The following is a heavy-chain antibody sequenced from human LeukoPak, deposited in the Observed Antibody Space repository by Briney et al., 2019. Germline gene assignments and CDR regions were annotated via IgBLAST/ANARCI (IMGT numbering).Heavy chain of an antibody. CDR2: ISGSGGST. CDR3: AREGPYYYDSSGNYYDY. Sequence: GGSLTLSCAASGFSFSSYAMSWVRQAPGKGLEWVSGISGSGGSTYYADSVKGWFTISRDNSKNTLYLQMNSPRAEDTAVYYCAREGPYYYDSSGNYYDYWGQGTLVTVSS. D-gene: IGHD3-22*01. CDR1: GFSFSSYA. J-gene: IGHJ4*02. V-gene: IGHV3-23*01.